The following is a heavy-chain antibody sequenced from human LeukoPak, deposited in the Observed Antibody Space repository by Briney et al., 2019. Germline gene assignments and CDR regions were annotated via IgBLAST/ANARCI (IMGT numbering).Heavy chain of an antibody. CDR2: ISNSGST. CDR1: GGSIGSYF. V-gene: IGHV4-59*01. J-gene: IGHJ6*03. D-gene: IGHD2-2*01. CDR3: ARGVAIFPAAYMDV. Sequence: SETLSLTCTVSGGSIGSYFWAWIRQPPGKGLEWIGFISNSGSTKYTPSLKSRVTISVDASKNQLSLKLISVTAADTALYYYARGVAIFPAAYMDVWGKGATITVSS.